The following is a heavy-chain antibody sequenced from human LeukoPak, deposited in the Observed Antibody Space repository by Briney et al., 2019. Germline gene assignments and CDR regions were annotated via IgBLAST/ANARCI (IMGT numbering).Heavy chain of an antibody. V-gene: IGHV3-23*01. CDR2: ITTSDGNT. J-gene: IGHJ4*02. CDR1: GFTFSSYT. Sequence: GGSLRLSCAASGFTFSSYTMSWVRQAPGKGLEWVSTITTSDGNTYYADSVKGRFTVSRDSSKNTLFLQMNSLRAEDTAVYYCAKDGGLWVSAHWGDSWGRGTLVTVSS. D-gene: IGHD7-27*01. CDR3: AKDGGLWVSAHWGDS.